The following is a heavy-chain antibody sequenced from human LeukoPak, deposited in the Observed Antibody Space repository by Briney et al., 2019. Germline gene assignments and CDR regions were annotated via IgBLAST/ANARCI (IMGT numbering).Heavy chain of an antibody. Sequence: SETLSLTCAVYGGSFSGYYWSWIRQPPGKGLEWIGEINHSGSTNYNLSLKSRVTISVDTSKNQFSLKLSSVTAADTAVYYCARGAMVQYWGQGTLVTVSS. CDR3: ARGAMVQY. CDR1: GGSFSGYY. J-gene: IGHJ4*02. V-gene: IGHV4-34*01. D-gene: IGHD5-18*01. CDR2: INHSGST.